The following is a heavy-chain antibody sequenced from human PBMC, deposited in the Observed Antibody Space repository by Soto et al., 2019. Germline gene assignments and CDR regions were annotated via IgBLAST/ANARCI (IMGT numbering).Heavy chain of an antibody. CDR3: AREAFRSGYYSEIDY. D-gene: IGHD3-3*01. J-gene: IGHJ4*02. CDR1: GGSISSGDYY. Sequence: QVQLQESGPGLVKPSQTLSLTCTVSGGSISSGDYYWSCIRQPPGQGLAWIGYIYYSGSTYYNPSLQSRVTISVHTSKNQFSPKLSSVTAADTAVYYCAREAFRSGYYSEIDYWGQGTLVTVSS. V-gene: IGHV4-30-4*01. CDR2: IYYSGST.